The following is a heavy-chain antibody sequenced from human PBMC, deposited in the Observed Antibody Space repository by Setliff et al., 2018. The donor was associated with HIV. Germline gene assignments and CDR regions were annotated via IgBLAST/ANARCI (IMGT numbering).Heavy chain of an antibody. CDR1: GYNFNTYW. CDR3: ARHPPRGYPKNWFDP. J-gene: IGHJ5*02. V-gene: IGHV5-51*01. CDR2: IYPIDSET. Sequence: GASLKLSCKGFGYNFNTYWIAWVRQVPGKGLEWMGIIYPIDSETKYSPSFQGQVTISVDRSISTAYLQWNNLKASDSAIYYCARHPPRGYPKNWFDPWGQGTLVTVSS. D-gene: IGHD3-16*02.